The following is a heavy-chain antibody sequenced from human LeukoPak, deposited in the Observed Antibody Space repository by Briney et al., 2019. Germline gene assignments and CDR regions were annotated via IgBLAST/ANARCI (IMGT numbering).Heavy chain of an antibody. D-gene: IGHD6-19*01. CDR1: GFTFSSYS. Sequence: PGGSLRLSCAASGFTFSSYSMNWVRQAPGKGLEWVSSISSSSSYIYYADSVKGRFTISRDNAKNSLYLQMNSLRAEDTAVYYCARDLGGLRRIAVAGTDYWGQGTLVTVSS. CDR3: ARDLGGLRRIAVAGTDY. V-gene: IGHV3-21*01. CDR2: ISSSSSYI. J-gene: IGHJ4*02.